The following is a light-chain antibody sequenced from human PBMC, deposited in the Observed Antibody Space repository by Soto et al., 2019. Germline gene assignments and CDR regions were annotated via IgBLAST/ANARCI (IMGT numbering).Light chain of an antibody. Sequence: IHLTQTPSSVSASVGYRVTITCRASQDISGWLAWFQQKPGEAPKLLIYGAFSLQSGVPSRFSGSGSGTDFTLTISSLQPEDSATYYCQQANSFPWTFGQGTKV. CDR3: QQANSFPWT. CDR1: QDISGW. J-gene: IGKJ1*01. V-gene: IGKV1D-12*01. CDR2: GAF.